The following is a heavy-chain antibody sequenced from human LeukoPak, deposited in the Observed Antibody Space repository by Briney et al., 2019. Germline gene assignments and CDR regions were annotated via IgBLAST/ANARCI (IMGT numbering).Heavy chain of an antibody. Sequence: ASVKVSCKASGYTFTSYAMHWVRQAPGQGLEWMGWISAYNGNTNYAQKLQGRVTMTTDTSTSTAYMELRSLKSDDTAVYYCARAPSQHYDFWSGYYFDYWGQGTLVTVSS. CDR1: GYTFTSYA. CDR2: ISAYNGNT. D-gene: IGHD3-3*01. J-gene: IGHJ4*02. V-gene: IGHV1-18*01. CDR3: ARAPSQHYDFWSGYYFDY.